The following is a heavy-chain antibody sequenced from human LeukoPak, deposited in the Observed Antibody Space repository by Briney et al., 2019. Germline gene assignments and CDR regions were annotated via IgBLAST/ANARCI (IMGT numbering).Heavy chain of an antibody. CDR3: ARRLTQYDGFDP. CDR2: TYYRSTWYN. V-gene: IGHV6-1*01. CDR1: GDSVSSNSVT. D-gene: IGHD1-1*01. J-gene: IGHJ5*02. Sequence: SQTLSLTCAISGDSVSSNSVTWNWIRQSPSRGLEWLGRTYYRSTWYNDYAVSVRGRITVNPDTSKNQFSLHLNSVTPADTAVYYCARRLTQYDGFDPWGQGILVTVSS.